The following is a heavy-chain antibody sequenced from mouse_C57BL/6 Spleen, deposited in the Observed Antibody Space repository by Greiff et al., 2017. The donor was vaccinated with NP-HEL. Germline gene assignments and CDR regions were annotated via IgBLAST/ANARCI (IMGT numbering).Heavy chain of an antibody. D-gene: IGHD1-1*01. CDR1: GYTFTSYG. CDR3: ARGRGSSYDWYFDV. Sequence: QVQLQQSGAELARPGASVKLSCKASGYTFTSYGISWVKQRTGQGLEWIGEIYPRSGNTYYNEKFKGKATLTADKSSSTAYMELRSLTSEDSAVYFCARGRGSSYDWYFDVWGTGTTVTVSS. V-gene: IGHV1-81*01. CDR2: IYPRSGNT. J-gene: IGHJ1*03.